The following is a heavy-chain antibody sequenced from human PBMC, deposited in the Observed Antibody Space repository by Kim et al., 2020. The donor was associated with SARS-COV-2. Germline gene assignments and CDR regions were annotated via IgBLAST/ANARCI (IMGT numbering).Heavy chain of an antibody. CDR2: IYYSGST. V-gene: IGHV4-59*01. D-gene: IGHD3-3*01. J-gene: IGHJ4*02. Sequence: SETLSLTCTVSGGSISSYYWSWIRQPPGKGLEWIGYIYYSGSTNYNPSLKSRVTMSVDTSKNQFSLKLSSMTAAVSAVYYCARAAIFGTWDYWGQGTLVTVSS. CDR1: GGSISSYY. CDR3: ARAAIFGTWDY.